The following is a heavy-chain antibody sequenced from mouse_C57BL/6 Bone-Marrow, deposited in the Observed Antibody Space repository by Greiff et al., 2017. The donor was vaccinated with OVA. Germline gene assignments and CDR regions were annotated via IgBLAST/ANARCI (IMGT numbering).Heavy chain of an antibody. CDR2: IWSGGST. CDR1: GFSLTSYG. D-gene: IGHD1-1*01. V-gene: IGHV2-2*01. J-gene: IGHJ1*03. Sequence: VQLQQSGPGLVQPSQSLSITCTVSGFSLTSYGVHWVRQSPGKGLEWLGVIWSGGSTDYNAAFISRLSISKDNSKSQVFFKMNSLQADDTAIYYCASHYYGSGHWYFDVWGTGTTVTVSS. CDR3: ASHYYGSGHWYFDV.